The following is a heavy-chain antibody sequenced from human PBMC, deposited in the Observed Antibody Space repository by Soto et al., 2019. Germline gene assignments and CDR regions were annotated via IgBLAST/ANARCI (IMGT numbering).Heavy chain of an antibody. CDR3: ARGKGYYYGSGSYGLFDY. Sequence: QVQLVESGGGVVQPGRSLRLSCAASGFTFSSYGMHWVRQAPGKGLEWVAVIWYDGSNKYYADSVKGRFTISRDNSKNTLYLQMNSLRAEDTAVYYCARGKGYYYGSGSYGLFDYWGQGTLVTVSS. CDR2: IWYDGSNK. CDR1: GFTFSSYG. J-gene: IGHJ4*02. D-gene: IGHD3-10*01. V-gene: IGHV3-33*01.